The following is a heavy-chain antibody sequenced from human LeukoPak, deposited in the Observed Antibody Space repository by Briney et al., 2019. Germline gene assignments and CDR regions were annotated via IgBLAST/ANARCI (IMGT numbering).Heavy chain of an antibody. CDR1: GFTFGDYY. V-gene: IGHV3-11*01. J-gene: IGHJ5*02. CDR3: AREWLAGMWLPTP. CDR2: ISSSGSTI. D-gene: IGHD5-12*01. Sequence: GGSLRLSWAASGFTFGDYYMSWIRQAPGKGLEWVSYISSSGSTIYYAGSVKGRFTISRDNAKNSLYLQMNSLRAEDTAVYYCAREWLAGMWLPTPWGQGTLVTVSS.